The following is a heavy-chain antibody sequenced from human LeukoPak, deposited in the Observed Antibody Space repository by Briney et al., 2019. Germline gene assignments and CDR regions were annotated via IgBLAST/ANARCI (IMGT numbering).Heavy chain of an antibody. J-gene: IGHJ4*02. Sequence: GASVKVSCKASGGTFSSYAISWVRQAPGQGLEWMGRIIPILGIANYAQKFQGRVTITADKSTSTAYMELSSLRSEDTAVYYCARAISIAAAGTGGYWGQGTLVTVSS. CDR2: IIPILGIA. V-gene: IGHV1-69*04. CDR1: GGTFSSYA. CDR3: ARAISIAAAGTGGY. D-gene: IGHD6-13*01.